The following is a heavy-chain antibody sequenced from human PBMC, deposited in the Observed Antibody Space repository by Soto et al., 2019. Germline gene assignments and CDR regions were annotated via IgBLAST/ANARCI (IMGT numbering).Heavy chain of an antibody. CDR1: GYTFTSYA. J-gene: IGHJ6*02. CDR3: ARLWQQLVQWDNGGMDV. D-gene: IGHD6-13*01. Sequence: QVQLVQSGAEVKKPGASVKVSCKASGYTFTSYAMHWVRQAPGQRLEWMGWINAGNGNTKYSQKFQGRVTITRDTTARAPYMELRSLRPEVTAMYYCARLWQQLVQWDNGGMDVWGLGTTVTVSS. V-gene: IGHV1-3*01. CDR2: INAGNGNT.